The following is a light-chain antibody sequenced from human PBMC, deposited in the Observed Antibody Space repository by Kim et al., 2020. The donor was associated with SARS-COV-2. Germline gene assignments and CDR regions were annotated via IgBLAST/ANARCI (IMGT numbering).Light chain of an antibody. CDR3: QQRSHWPT. Sequence: EIVLTQSPATLSLSPGERATLSCRASQSVSSYLAWYQQKPGQAPRLLIYDASNRATGIPARFSGSWSGTDFTLTISSLEPEDFAVYYCQQRSHWPTFGQGTRLEIK. J-gene: IGKJ5*01. CDR1: QSVSSY. V-gene: IGKV3-11*01. CDR2: DAS.